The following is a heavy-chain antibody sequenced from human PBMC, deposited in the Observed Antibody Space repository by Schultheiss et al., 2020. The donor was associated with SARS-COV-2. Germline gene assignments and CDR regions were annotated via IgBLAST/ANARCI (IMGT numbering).Heavy chain of an antibody. V-gene: IGHV5-51*01. J-gene: IGHJ3*02. CDR2: IYPGDSDT. Sequence: GESLKISCKGSGYSFNTFWIGWVRQMPGKGLEWMGNIYPGDSDTRYSPSFQGQVTISADKSISTAYLQWSSLKASDTAIYYCARTRDSSGYLRSRPIDIWGQGTMVTVSS. CDR3: ARTRDSSGYLRSRPIDI. CDR1: GYSFNTFW. D-gene: IGHD3-22*01.